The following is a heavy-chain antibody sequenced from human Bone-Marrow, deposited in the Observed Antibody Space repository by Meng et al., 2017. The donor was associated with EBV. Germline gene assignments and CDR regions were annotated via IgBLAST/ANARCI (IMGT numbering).Heavy chain of an antibody. CDR1: GGTFSRNA. Sequence: VPSVQVGAQVREPGAAVEVSVKASGGTFSRNASSWVRQAPGQGLEWMGGIIHIFRTRNHAQKVQGRVTITADESTDTACMELRSLRSEGTAVYYCARGDGSMVRGYYFEHWGLGTLVTVSS. D-gene: IGHD3-10*01. J-gene: IGHJ4*02. CDR2: IIHIFRTR. CDR3: ARGDGSMVRGYYFEH. V-gene: IGHV1-69*01.